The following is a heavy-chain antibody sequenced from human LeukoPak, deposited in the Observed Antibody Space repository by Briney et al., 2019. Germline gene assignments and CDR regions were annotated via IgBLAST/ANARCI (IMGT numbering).Heavy chain of an antibody. J-gene: IGHJ4*02. Sequence: GGSLRLSCAASGLTFSSYWMNWVRQAPGKGLVWVSRINSDGSSTNYADSVKGRFTISRDNDKNTLYLQINSLRAEDTAVYDCARTGYSSNWYIDYWGQGTLVTVSS. V-gene: IGHV3-74*01. D-gene: IGHD6-13*01. CDR2: INSDGSST. CDR1: GLTFSSYW. CDR3: ARTGYSSNWYIDY.